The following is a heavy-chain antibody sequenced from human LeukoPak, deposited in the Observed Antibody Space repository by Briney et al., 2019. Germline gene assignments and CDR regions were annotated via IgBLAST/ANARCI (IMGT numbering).Heavy chain of an antibody. D-gene: IGHD2-21*01. J-gene: IGHJ6*03. CDR1: GGSISSSSYY. Sequence: SDTLSLTCTVSGGSISSSSYYWGWIRQPPGKGLEWIGRIYYSGSTYYNPSLKSRVTMSVDTSKNQFSLKLSSVTAADTAVYYCAREGRGGPGRIYYYYYYYMDVWGKGTTVTISS. V-gene: IGHV4-39*07. CDR3: AREGRGGPGRIYYYYYYYMDV. CDR2: IYYSGST.